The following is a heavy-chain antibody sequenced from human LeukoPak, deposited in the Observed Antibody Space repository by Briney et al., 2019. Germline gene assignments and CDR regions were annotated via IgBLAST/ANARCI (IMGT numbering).Heavy chain of an antibody. CDR3: ARGVSWAFDI. V-gene: IGHV1-69*05. CDR2: IIPIFGTA. J-gene: IGHJ3*02. Sequence: SVKVSCKASGGTFSSYAISWVRQAPGQGLEWMGRIIPIFGTANYAQKFQGRVTITTDESTSTANMELSSLRSEDTAVYYCARGVSWAFDIWGQGTMVTVSS. CDR1: GGTFSSYA. D-gene: IGHD2-8*01.